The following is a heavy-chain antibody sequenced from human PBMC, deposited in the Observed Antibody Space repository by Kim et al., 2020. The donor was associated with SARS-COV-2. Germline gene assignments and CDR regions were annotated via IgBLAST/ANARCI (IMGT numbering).Heavy chain of an antibody. J-gene: IGHJ6*03. CDR2: ISSSGSTI. CDR1: GFNFSDYY. V-gene: IGHV3-11*01. D-gene: IGHD3-3*01. CDR3: ASLDFWSAYYMDV. Sequence: GGSLRLSCAASGFNFSDYYMSWIRQAPGKGLEWVSYISSSGSTIYYADSVKGRFTISRDNAKNSLYLQMNSLRAEDTAVYYCASLDFWSAYYMDVWGKGTTVTVSS.